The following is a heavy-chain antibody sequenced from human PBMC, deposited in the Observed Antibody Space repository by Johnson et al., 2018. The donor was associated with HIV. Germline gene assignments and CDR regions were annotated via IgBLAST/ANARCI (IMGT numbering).Heavy chain of an antibody. CDR3: ASLKGRGDFDI. CDR2: ISSSSSTI. D-gene: IGHD3-10*01. J-gene: IGHJ3*02. CDR1: GFTFSSYS. V-gene: IGHV3-48*01. Sequence: VQLVESGGGLVQPGGSLRLSCAASGFTFSSYSMNWVRQAPGRGLEWVSYISSSSSTIYYADSVKGRFTISRDNAKNSLYLQMNSLRAEDTVVYYCASLKGRGDFDIWGQGTMVTVSS.